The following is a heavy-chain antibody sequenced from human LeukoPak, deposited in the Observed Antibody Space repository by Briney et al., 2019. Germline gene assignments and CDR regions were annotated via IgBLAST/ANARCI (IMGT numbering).Heavy chain of an antibody. J-gene: IGHJ5*02. CDR3: AKSGILTGYYYNWFDP. D-gene: IGHD3-9*01. Sequence: PGGSLRLSCAASGFTFDDYAMHWVRQAPGKGLEWVSLISGDGGSTYYADSVKGRFTISRDNSKSSLYLQMNSLRTEDTALYYCAKSGILTGYYYNWFDPWGQGTLVTVSS. CDR2: ISGDGGST. V-gene: IGHV3-43*02. CDR1: GFTFDDYA.